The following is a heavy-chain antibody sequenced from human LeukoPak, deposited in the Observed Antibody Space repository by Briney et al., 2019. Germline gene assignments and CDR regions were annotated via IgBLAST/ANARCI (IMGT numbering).Heavy chain of an antibody. J-gene: IGHJ4*02. D-gene: IGHD1-26*01. CDR3: ARDSGSYYY. CDR2: ISGSGGST. V-gene: IGHV3-23*01. Sequence: PGGSLRLSCAASGFTLSSYAMSWVRQAPGKGLEWVSGISGSGGSTYYADSVKGRFTIPRDNSKNTLYLQMNSLRVEDTAVYYCARDSGSYYYWGQGTLVTVSS. CDR1: GFTLSSYA.